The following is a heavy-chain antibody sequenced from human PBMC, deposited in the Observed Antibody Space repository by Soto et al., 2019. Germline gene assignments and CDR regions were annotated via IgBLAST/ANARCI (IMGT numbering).Heavy chain of an antibody. CDR3: AREERNYYDSSGYLDFDY. V-gene: IGHV1-18*01. CDR1: GYTFTSYG. CDR2: ISAYNGNT. J-gene: IGHJ4*02. Sequence: QVPLVQSGAEVKKPGASVKVSCKASGYTFTSYGISWVRQAPGQGLEWMGWISAYNGNTNYAQKLQGRVTMTTDTSTSTAYMELRSLRSDDTAVYYCAREERNYYDSSGYLDFDYWGQGTLVTVSS. D-gene: IGHD3-22*01.